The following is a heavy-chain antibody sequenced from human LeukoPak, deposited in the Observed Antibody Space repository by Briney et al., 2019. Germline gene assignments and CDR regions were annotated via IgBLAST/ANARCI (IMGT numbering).Heavy chain of an antibody. Sequence: SEALSLTCAVSGVSISSYYWSWIRQPPGKGLEWIGYIYYSGSTNYNPPLKSRVTISVDTSKKQFSLKLSFVTAADTAVYYCARSPNIRNWFDPWGQGTLVTVSS. J-gene: IGHJ5*02. D-gene: IGHD4/OR15-4a*01. V-gene: IGHV4-59*01. CDR1: GVSISSYY. CDR2: IYYSGST. CDR3: ARSPNIRNWFDP.